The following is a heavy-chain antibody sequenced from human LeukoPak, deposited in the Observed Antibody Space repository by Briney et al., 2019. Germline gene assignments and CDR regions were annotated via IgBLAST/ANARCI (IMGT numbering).Heavy chain of an antibody. Sequence: HAGGPLRLSCAASGFTFTDYWMTWVRQVPGKGLEWVANIHKAGTESYYVDSVKGRFAISRDNAKNSLYLQLSSLRVDDTAVYYCARVGTWELQRVFDYWGQGTLVTVSS. CDR1: GFTFTDYW. J-gene: IGHJ4*02. CDR2: IHKAGTES. D-gene: IGHD1-26*01. CDR3: ARVGTWELQRVFDY. V-gene: IGHV3-7*01.